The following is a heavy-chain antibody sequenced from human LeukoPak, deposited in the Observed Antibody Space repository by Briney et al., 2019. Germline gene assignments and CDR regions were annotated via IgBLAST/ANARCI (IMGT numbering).Heavy chain of an antibody. CDR2: IYTSGST. Sequence: SSETLSLTCTVSGGSISSGSYYWSWIRQPAGKGLEWIGRIYTSGSTNYNPSPKSRVTISVDTSKNQFSLKLSSVTAADTAVYYCARTLSKARAFDIWGQGTMVTVSS. CDR1: GGSISSGSYY. V-gene: IGHV4-61*02. D-gene: IGHD5/OR15-5a*01. J-gene: IGHJ3*02. CDR3: ARTLSKARAFDI.